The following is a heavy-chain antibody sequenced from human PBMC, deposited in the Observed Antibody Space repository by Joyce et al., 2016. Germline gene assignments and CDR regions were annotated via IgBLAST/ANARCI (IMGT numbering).Heavy chain of an antibody. CDR2: VYDAGST. Sequence: QVQLQESGPGLVKPSETLSLTCTVSGASMSTSYWSWIRQPPGKGLEWIGYVYDAGSTNYNPSLESRVTNSLDTSKNQFSLKMTSLTAADTALYYCAGFYGSGNYNWFDPWGQGTLVTVSS. CDR3: AGFYGSGNYNWFDP. CDR1: GASMSTSY. V-gene: IGHV4-59*01. D-gene: IGHD3-10*01. J-gene: IGHJ5*02.